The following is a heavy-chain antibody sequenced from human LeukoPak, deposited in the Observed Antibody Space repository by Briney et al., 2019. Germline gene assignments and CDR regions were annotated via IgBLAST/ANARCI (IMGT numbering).Heavy chain of an antibody. V-gene: IGHV3-21*01. D-gene: IGHD6-13*01. CDR1: GFTFSSYS. Sequence: GGSLRLSCAASGFTFSSYSMNWVRQAPGKGLEWVSSISSSSSYIYYADSVKGRFTISRDNAKNSLYLQMNSLRADDTAVYYCARDGSIAAANDYWGQGTLVTVSS. J-gene: IGHJ4*02. CDR2: ISSSSSYI. CDR3: ARDGSIAAANDY.